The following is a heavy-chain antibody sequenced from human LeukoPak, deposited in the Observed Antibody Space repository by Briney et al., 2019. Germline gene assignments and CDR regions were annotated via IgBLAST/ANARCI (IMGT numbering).Heavy chain of an antibody. V-gene: IGHV1-18*04. CDR1: GYTFTSYS. D-gene: IGHD3-16*01. J-gene: IGHJ4*02. CDR2: ISAYNGNT. Sequence: GASVKVSCKASGYTFTSYSISWVRQAPGQGLEWMGWISAYNGNTNYAQKLQGRVTMTTDTSTSTAYMELRSLRSDDTAVYYCARDSYTNYVNYFDYWGQGTLVTVSS. CDR3: ARDSYTNYVNYFDY.